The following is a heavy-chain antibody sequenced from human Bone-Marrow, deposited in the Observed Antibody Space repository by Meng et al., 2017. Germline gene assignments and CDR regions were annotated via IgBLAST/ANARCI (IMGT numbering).Heavy chain of an antibody. CDR3: ASPRIDDILTGYSARYYYYGMDV. V-gene: IGHV3-21*01. J-gene: IGHJ6*02. D-gene: IGHD3-9*01. Sequence: GESLKISCAASGFTFSSYSMNWVRQAPGKGLEWVSSISSSSSYIYYADSVKGRFTISRDNAKNSLYLQMNSLRAEDTAVYYCASPRIDDILTGYSARYYYYGMDVWGQGTMVTVSS. CDR1: GFTFSSYS. CDR2: ISSSSSYI.